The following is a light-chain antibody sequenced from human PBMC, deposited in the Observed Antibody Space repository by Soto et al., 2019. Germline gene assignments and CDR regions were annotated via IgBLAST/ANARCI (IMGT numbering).Light chain of an antibody. CDR3: HQYNNWPWT. CDR1: QRVSSH. CDR2: AAS. V-gene: IGKV3-15*01. Sequence: ENGMTQSPVTRSVSARGTPSPSFRASQRVSSHLAWYQQRPGQAPRLLIYAASTRATGIPVRFSGSGSETEFTLTIRSLQSEDSALYYCHQYNNWPWTFGQGTKVDIK. J-gene: IGKJ1*01.